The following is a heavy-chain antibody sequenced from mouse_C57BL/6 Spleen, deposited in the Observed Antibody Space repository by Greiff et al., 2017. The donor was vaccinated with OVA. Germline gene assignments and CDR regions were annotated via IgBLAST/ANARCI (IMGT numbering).Heavy chain of an antibody. CDR1: GYTFTSYW. J-gene: IGHJ1*03. CDR2: IYPGSGST. V-gene: IGHV1-55*01. Sequence: VQLQQSGAELVKPGASVKMSCKASGYTFTSYWITWVKQRPGQGLEWIGDIYPGSGSTNYNEKFKGKATLTVDKSYSTAYMQLRRLTSADSAVDYCASENDYDDEWYFGVWGTGATVTVST. D-gene: IGHD2-4*01. CDR3: ASENDYDDEWYFGV.